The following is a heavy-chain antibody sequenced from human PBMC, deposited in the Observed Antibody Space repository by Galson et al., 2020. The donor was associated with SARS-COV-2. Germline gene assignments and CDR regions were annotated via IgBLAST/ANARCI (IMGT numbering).Heavy chain of an antibody. CDR3: TSQIPPRYDSSGYYTGYYFGY. CDR2: IRSKAYGGTT. Sequence: GGSLRLSCTASGFTFGDYAMSWFRQAPGKGLEWVGFIRSKAYGGTTEYAASVKGRFTISRDDSKSIAYLQMNSLKTEDTAVYYCTSQIPPRYDSSGYYTGYYFGYWGQGTLVTVSS. CDR1: GFTFGDYA. D-gene: IGHD3-22*01. J-gene: IGHJ4*02. V-gene: IGHV3-49*03.